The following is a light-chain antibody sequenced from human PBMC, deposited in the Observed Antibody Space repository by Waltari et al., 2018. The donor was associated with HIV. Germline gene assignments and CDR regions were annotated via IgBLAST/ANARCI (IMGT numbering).Light chain of an antibody. V-gene: IGLV3-25*03. CDR1: GLATHY. CDR2: KDT. J-gene: IGLJ2*01. Sequence: SYELTQPPSVSVSPGATAGITRSAPGLATHYTSWYQQRPGQAPVMVIFKDTQRSSGIPERFSGSSSGTTVTLTISGVQAEDEADYYCQSVDSTGTQVLFGGGTKLSVL. CDR3: QSVDSTGTQVL.